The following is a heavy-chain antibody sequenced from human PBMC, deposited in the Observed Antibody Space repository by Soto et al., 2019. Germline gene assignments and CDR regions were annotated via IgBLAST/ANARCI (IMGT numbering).Heavy chain of an antibody. CDR2: INSDGSST. Sequence: GGSLRLSCAASGFTFSSYWMHWVRQAPGKGLEWVSRINSDGSSTSYADSVKGRFTISRDNAKNTLYLQMNSLRAEDTAVYYCARSRSRGFDYWGQGTLVTVSS. V-gene: IGHV3-74*01. CDR3: ARSRSRGFDY. J-gene: IGHJ4*02. CDR1: GFTFSSYW.